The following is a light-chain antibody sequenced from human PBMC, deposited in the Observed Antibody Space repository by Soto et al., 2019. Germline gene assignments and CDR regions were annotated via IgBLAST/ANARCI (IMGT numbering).Light chain of an antibody. CDR3: GSKAGSNKHVV. J-gene: IGLJ2*01. Sequence: QSALTQPASVSGSPGQSITISCTGTSSDVGSYNLVSWYQQHPGKAPKLMIYEGSKRPSGVSNRFSGSKSGNTASLTVSGLQADDEADYYCGSKAGSNKHVVFGGGTKLTVL. V-gene: IGLV2-14*02. CDR1: SSDVGSYNL. CDR2: EGS.